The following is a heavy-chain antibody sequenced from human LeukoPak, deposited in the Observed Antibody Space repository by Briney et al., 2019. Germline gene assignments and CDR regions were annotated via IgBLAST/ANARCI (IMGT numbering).Heavy chain of an antibody. V-gene: IGHV4-30-4*01. CDR3: ARDFKVEWLRLGDYFDY. Sequence: SETLSLTCTVSGGSISSGDYYWSWIRQPPGKGLEWIGYIYYSGSTYYNPSLKSRVTISVDTSKNQFSLKLSSVTAADTAVYYCARDFKVEWLRLGDYFDYWGQGTLVTVSS. CDR1: GGSISSGDYY. CDR2: IYYSGST. D-gene: IGHD5-12*01. J-gene: IGHJ4*02.